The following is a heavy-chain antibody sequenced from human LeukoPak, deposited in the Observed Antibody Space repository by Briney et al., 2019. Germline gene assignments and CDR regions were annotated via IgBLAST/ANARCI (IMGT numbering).Heavy chain of an antibody. CDR2: MNPKTGNT. J-gene: IGHJ3*02. CDR3: VRVDYSNAFDI. V-gene: IGHV1-8*01. D-gene: IGHD4-11*01. CDR1: GYTFSNFD. Sequence: ASVKVSCKASGYTFSNFDINWVRQATGQGLEWMGWMNPKTGNTGSAQKLQGRVTISGDTSISTAYMELSSLRSEDTAVYYCVRVDYSNAFDIWGQGTMVTVSS.